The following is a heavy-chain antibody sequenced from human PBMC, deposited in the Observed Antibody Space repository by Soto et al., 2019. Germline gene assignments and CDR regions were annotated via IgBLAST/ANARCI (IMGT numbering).Heavy chain of an antibody. CDR1: GFTFSTYG. D-gene: IGHD6-13*01. CDR3: AKDAGSPRPFDS. Sequence: PGGSLRLSCAASGFTFSTYGMHWVRQAPGKGLEWVAVISYDGSNKYYADSVKGRFTISRDNSKNTLYLQMNSLRAEDTAVYYCAKDAGSPRPFDSWGQGTLVTVSS. V-gene: IGHV3-30*18. J-gene: IGHJ4*02. CDR2: ISYDGSNK.